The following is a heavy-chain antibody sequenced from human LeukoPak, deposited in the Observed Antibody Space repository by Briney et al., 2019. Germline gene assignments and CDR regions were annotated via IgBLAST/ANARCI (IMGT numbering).Heavy chain of an antibody. Sequence: SETLSLTFTVSGGSISSSSYYWGWIRQPPGKGLEWIGSIYYSGSTYYNPSLKSRVTISVDTSKNQFSLKLSSVTAADTAVYYCARGDILTGYVFDYWGQGTLVTVSS. CDR1: GGSISSSSYY. CDR3: ARGDILTGYVFDY. V-gene: IGHV4-39*07. J-gene: IGHJ4*02. D-gene: IGHD3-9*01. CDR2: IYYSGST.